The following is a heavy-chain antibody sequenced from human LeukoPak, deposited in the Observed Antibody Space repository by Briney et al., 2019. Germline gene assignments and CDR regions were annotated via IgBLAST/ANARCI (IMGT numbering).Heavy chain of an antibody. CDR3: ARVGSNYYDSSGYSR. J-gene: IGHJ4*02. V-gene: IGHV1-8*02. CDR2: MNPNSGNT. Sequence: ASVKVSCKASGYTFTSYGISWVRQATVQGLEWMGWMNPNSGNTGYAQKFQGRVTVTRNTSISTAYMELSSLRSEDTAVYYRARVGSNYYDSSGYSRWGQGTLVTVSS. D-gene: IGHD3-22*01. CDR1: GYTFTSYG.